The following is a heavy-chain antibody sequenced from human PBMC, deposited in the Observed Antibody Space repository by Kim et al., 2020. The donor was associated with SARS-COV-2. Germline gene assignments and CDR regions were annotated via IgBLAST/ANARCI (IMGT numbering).Heavy chain of an antibody. CDR3: ARGPKGGGSGWFYYNGMDV. J-gene: IGHJ6*02. CDR1: GGSFSGYY. V-gene: IGHV4-34*01. Sequence: SETLSLTCAVYGGSFSGYYWSWIRQPPGTGLEWIGEINHSGSTNYNPSLKRRVTISVATSTNQFPLKLSPVTAADTAVYYCARGPKGGGSGWFYYNGMDVWGQGTTVSVSS. D-gene: IGHD6-19*01. CDR2: INHSGST.